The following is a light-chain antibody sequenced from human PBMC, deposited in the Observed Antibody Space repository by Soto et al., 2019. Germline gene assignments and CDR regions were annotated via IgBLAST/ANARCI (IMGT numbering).Light chain of an antibody. V-gene: IGKV3-11*01. J-gene: IGKJ5*01. CDR2: DAS. Sequence: EIVMRQSPRTRSVSPGEISTVCCISIQSVSSNLAWYQQKPGQAPRLLIYDASNRATGIPARFSGSGSGTDFTLTISSLEPEDFAVYYCQQRSNWPPSITFGQGTRLEIK. CDR1: QSVSSN. CDR3: QQRSNWPPSIT.